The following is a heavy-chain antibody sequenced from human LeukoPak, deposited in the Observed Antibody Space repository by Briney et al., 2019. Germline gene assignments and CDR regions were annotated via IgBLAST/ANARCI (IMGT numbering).Heavy chain of an antibody. J-gene: IGHJ5*02. CDR2: ISPDSNFI. Sequence: GGSLRLSCAGSGFSFSIDGMNWVRQAPGKGLEWVSSISPDSNFIYQADSVKGRFTISRDNAKNSLYLQMEGLRVEDTAVYYCTNFQTVGVKPFEHWGQGTLVTVSS. CDR3: TNFQTVGVKPFEH. D-gene: IGHD1-26*01. V-gene: IGHV3-21*01. CDR1: GFSFSIDG.